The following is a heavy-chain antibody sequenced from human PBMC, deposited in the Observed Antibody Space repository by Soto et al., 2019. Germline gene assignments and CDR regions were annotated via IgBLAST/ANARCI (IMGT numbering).Heavy chain of an antibody. CDR3: ARDIRSAGLDC. Sequence: QVQLVESGGGVVQPGRSLRLSCVTSGLTFSNYGMHWVRQAPGKGLEWVAVIWYDGSNKYYADSVKGRFTISRDNSKNTLYLQMNSLRAEDTAVYYCARDIRSAGLDCWGQGTLVTVSS. CDR2: IWYDGSNK. V-gene: IGHV3-33*01. J-gene: IGHJ4*02. D-gene: IGHD1-20*01. CDR1: GLTFSNYG.